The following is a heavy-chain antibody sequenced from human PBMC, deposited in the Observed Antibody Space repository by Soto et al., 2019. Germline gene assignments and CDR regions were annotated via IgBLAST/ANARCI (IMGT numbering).Heavy chain of an antibody. V-gene: IGHV3-11*01. J-gene: IGHJ6*02. Sequence: GGSLRLSCAASGFTFSDYYMSWIRQAPGKGLEWVSYISSSGSTIYYADSVKGRFTISRDNAKNSLYLQMNSLRAEDTAVYYCARDGGYGSSTSCSSYYYYGMDVWGQGTTVTVSS. CDR2: ISSSGSTI. CDR1: GFTFSDYY. D-gene: IGHD2-2*01. CDR3: ARDGGYGSSTSCSSYYYYGMDV.